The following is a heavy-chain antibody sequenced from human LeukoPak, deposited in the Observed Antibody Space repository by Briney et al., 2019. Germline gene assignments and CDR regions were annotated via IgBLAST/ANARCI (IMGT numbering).Heavy chain of an antibody. D-gene: IGHD5-18*01. Sequence: GESLRLSCAASGFTFSTYEMNWVRQAPGKGLEWVSYISGSGNTIYSADSVKGRFTISRDNAKNSLYLQMNSMRAEDTAVYYCAPRGYSYGHFDYWGQGTLVTVSS. CDR3: APRGYSYGHFDY. V-gene: IGHV3-48*03. CDR2: ISGSGNTI. CDR1: GFTFSTYE. J-gene: IGHJ4*02.